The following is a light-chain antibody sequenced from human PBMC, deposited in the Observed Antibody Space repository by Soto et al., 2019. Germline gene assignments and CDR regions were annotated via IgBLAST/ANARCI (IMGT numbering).Light chain of an antibody. CDR3: QQSYTTVYT. J-gene: IGKJ2*01. CDR2: AAS. V-gene: IGKV3D-15*01. CDR1: QSVSSN. Sequence: EIVMTQSPATLSVSTGERATLSCRASQSVSSNLAWYQQKPGQAPRLLIYAASTRATGIPARFIGNGSGTEFTLTISSLQSEDSATYFCQQSYTTVYTFGLGTKVDI.